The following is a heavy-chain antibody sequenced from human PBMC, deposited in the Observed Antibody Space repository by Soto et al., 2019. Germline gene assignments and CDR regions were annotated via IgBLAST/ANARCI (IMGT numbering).Heavy chain of an antibody. V-gene: IGHV4-31*03. D-gene: IGHD1-26*01. CDR3: ARGLEWELLLDAFDI. J-gene: IGHJ3*02. CDR1: GGSITSGVYY. CDR2: IYYSGST. Sequence: QVQLQESGPGLVKPSQTLSLTCTVPGGSITSGVYYWSWIRQHPGKGLEWIGYIYYSGSTFCNPSLKSRVTISVDTSKNQFSLKLSSVTAADTAVYFCARGLEWELLLDAFDIWGQGTMVTVSS.